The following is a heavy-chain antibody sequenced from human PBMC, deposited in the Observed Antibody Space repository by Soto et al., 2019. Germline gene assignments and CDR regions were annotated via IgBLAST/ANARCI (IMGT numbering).Heavy chain of an antibody. CDR1: GFTFSSYA. CDR2: ISGSSGGST. J-gene: IGHJ6*02. CDR3: AKNPHLWSGGYYYYYAMDV. Sequence: EVPLLESGGGLVQPGGSLRLSCAASGFTFSSYAMSWVRQAPGKGLEWVSGISGSSGGSTYYADSVKGRFTISRDNSKNTLYLQMNSLRAEDTAVYYCAKNPHLWSGGYYYYYAMDVWGQGTTVTVSS. D-gene: IGHD3-3*01. V-gene: IGHV3-23*01.